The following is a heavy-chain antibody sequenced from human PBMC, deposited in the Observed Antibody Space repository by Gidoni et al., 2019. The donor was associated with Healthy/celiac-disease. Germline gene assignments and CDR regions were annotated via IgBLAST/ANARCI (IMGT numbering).Heavy chain of an antibody. CDR1: GFTFSSYA. J-gene: IGHJ4*02. V-gene: IGHV3-23*01. D-gene: IGHD6-6*01. Sequence: EVQLLESGGGLVQPGGSLRLSCAASGFTFSSYAMSWVRQAPGKGLGWGSAISGSGGSTYYADSVKGRFTISRDNSKNTLYLQMNSLRAEDTAVYYCAKDGGSSSRPYYFDYWGQGTLVTVSS. CDR2: ISGSGGST. CDR3: AKDGGSSSRPYYFDY.